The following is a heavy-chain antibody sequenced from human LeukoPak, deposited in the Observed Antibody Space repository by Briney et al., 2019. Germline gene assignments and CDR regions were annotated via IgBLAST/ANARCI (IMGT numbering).Heavy chain of an antibody. Sequence: PSETLSLTCTVSGGSISSSSYYWGWIRQPPGKGLEWIGSVYYSGSTYYNPSLKSRVTISVDTSKNQFSLKLSSVTAADTAVYYCARWGTPRGSDTAMATGSAFDIWGHGTMVTVSS. CDR3: ARWGTPRGSDTAMATGSAFDI. CDR1: GGSISSSSYY. D-gene: IGHD5-18*01. J-gene: IGHJ3*02. CDR2: VYYSGST. V-gene: IGHV4-39*01.